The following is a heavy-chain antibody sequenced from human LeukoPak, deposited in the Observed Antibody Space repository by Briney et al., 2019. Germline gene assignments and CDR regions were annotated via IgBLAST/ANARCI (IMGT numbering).Heavy chain of an antibody. CDR2: ISAYNGNT. Sequence: ASVKVSCKASGYTFTSYGIGWVRQAPGQGLEWMGWISAYNGNTNYAQKLQGRVTMTTDTSTSTAYMELRSLRSDDTAVYYCAREFMITFGGVIVSDYYYGMDVWGQGTTVTVSS. CDR1: GYTFTSYG. D-gene: IGHD3-16*02. V-gene: IGHV1-18*01. CDR3: AREFMITFGGVIVSDYYYGMDV. J-gene: IGHJ6*02.